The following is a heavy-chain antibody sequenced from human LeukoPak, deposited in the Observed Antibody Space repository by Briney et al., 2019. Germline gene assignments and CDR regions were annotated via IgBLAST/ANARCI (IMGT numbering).Heavy chain of an antibody. CDR3: AVRGRNYIYDF. CDR1: GYTFSSFD. CDR2: INPNSDNR. J-gene: IGHJ4*02. D-gene: IGHD3-3*01. V-gene: IGHV1-8*01. Sequence: ASVKVSCKASGYTFSSFDINWLRQATGQGLEWMGWINPNSDNRGYAQKFQGRVTMTRDTSTNTAYMELSSLKSEDTAVYYCAVRGRNYIYDFWGQGTLVTVSS.